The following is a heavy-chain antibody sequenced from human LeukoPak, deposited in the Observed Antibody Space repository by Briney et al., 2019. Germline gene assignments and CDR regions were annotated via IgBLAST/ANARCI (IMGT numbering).Heavy chain of an antibody. D-gene: IGHD4-23*01. J-gene: IGHJ4*02. CDR2: IKSKRDGETT. CDR3: TSLVGSPTY. Sequence: GGSLRLSCAGSGFNFQYAWMTWVRQAPGKRLEWVGCIKSKRDGETTDYAALVKSRFSISRDDSKNTVYLQMNSLRTEDTAVYYCTSLVGSPTYWGQGTLVAVSS. V-gene: IGHV3-15*01. CDR1: GFNFQYAW.